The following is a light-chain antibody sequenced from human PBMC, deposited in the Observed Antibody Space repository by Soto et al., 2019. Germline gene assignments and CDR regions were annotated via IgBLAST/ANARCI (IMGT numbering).Light chain of an antibody. V-gene: IGKV3-11*01. J-gene: IGKJ4*01. CDR3: QQRSNWPLT. CDR1: QSVSSY. Sequence: ESVLTQSPATLSLSPGERATLSCRASQSVSSYLAWYQQKPGQDPRLLIYDASNRATGIPARFSGSGSGTDFTLNNSSLEPEDLAVYYCQQRSNWPLTFGGGTKVEI. CDR2: DAS.